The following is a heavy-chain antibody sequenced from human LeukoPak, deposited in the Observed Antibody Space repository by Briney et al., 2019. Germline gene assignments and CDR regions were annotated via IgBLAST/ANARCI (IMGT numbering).Heavy chain of an antibody. J-gene: IGHJ5*01. CDR1: GGSISSYY. D-gene: IGHD6-13*01. Sequence: PSETLSLTCTVSGGSISSYYWSWIRQPPGKGLEWIGYMYYSGSPNYNPSFKSRVTISVDRSTNQLSLKLSSVTAADTAVYYCARHGEQQLVRRWFDSWGQGTLVTVSS. V-gene: IGHV4-59*08. CDR2: MYYSGSP. CDR3: ARHGEQQLVRRWFDS.